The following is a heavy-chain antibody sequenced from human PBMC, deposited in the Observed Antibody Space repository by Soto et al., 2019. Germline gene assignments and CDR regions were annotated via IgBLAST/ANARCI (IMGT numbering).Heavy chain of an antibody. V-gene: IGHV3-21*01. CDR3: ARALIEVRRGITPFYYYYGMDV. Sequence: PGGSLRLSCAASGFTFSSYSMNWVRQAPGKGLEWVSSISSSSSYIYYADSVKGRFTISRDNAKNSLYLQMNSLRAEDTAVYYCARALIEVRRGITPFYYYYGMDVWGQGTTVTVSS. J-gene: IGHJ6*02. CDR1: GFTFSSYS. D-gene: IGHD1-20*01. CDR2: ISSSSSYI.